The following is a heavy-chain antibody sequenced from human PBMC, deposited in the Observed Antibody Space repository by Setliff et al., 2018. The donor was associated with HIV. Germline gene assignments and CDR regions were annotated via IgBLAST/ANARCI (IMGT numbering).Heavy chain of an antibody. D-gene: IGHD2-15*01. CDR3: AKAAPGSIPGFPEYFHH. CDR1: GTSFTDYF. J-gene: IGHJ1*01. V-gene: IGHV4-34*01. CDR2: INHSGST. Sequence: SETLSLTCVVYGTSFTDYFWNWIRQTPGKGLEWIGEINHSGSTNYNPSLKSRVTISVDTSKSQFSLKLTSVTAADTAVYFCAKAAPGSIPGFPEYFHHWGQGTLVTVSS.